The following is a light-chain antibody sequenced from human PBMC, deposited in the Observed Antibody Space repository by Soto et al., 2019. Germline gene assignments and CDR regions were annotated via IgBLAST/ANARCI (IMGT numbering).Light chain of an antibody. V-gene: IGLV2-14*03. CDR3: SSYTTTTPVI. CDR1: SSDVGGYNY. J-gene: IGLJ2*01. Sequence: QSALTQPASVSGSPGQSITISCTGTSSDVGGYNYVSWYQQHPGKVPKLMIYDVTYRPSGVSNRFSGSKSGNTASLTISGLQAEDEANYYCSSYTTTTPVIFGGGTKVTVL. CDR2: DVT.